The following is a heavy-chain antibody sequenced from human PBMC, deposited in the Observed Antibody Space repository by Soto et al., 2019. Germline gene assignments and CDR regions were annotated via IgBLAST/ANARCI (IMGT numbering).Heavy chain of an antibody. D-gene: IGHD5-18*01. CDR3: ARGNVDTAMVMGYYYYGMDV. Sequence: SVKVSCKASGGTFSSYAISWVRQAPGQGLEWMGGIIPIFGTANYAQKFQGRVTITADESTSTAYMELSSLRSEDTAVYYCARGNVDTAMVMGYYYYGMDVWGQGTTVTAP. V-gene: IGHV1-69*13. J-gene: IGHJ6*02. CDR1: GGTFSSYA. CDR2: IIPIFGTA.